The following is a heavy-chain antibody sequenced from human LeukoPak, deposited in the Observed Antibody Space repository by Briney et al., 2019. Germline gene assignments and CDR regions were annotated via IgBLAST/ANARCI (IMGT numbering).Heavy chain of an antibody. CDR2: IKSKTDGETP. D-gene: IGHD2-15*01. Sequence: GGSLRLSCAASGFTFSNAWMSWVRQAPGKGLEWVGRIKSKTDGETPAYAAPVKGRFTISRDDSKNTLYLQMNNLRTDDTAVYYCSKGDCSGGTCLLPHDFWGQGTLVTVSS. CDR3: SKGDCSGGTCLLPHDF. CDR1: GFTFSNAW. V-gene: IGHV3-15*01. J-gene: IGHJ4*02.